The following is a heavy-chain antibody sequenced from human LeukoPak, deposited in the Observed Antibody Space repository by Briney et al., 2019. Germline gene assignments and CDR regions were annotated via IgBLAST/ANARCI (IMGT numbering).Heavy chain of an antibody. D-gene: IGHD3-10*01. V-gene: IGHV1-2*02. Sequence: ASVKVSCKASGYTFTGYYMHWVRQAPGQGLEWMGWINPNSDVTNYAQNFQGRVTMTRDTFIRTAHMELSRLTSDDTAVYYCARGRSFGELGVYWGQGTLLTVSS. CDR1: GYTFTGYY. J-gene: IGHJ4*02. CDR3: ARGRSFGELGVY. CDR2: INPNSDVT.